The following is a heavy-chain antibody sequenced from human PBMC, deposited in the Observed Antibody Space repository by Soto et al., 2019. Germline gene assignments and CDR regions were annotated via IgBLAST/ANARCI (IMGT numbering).Heavy chain of an antibody. D-gene: IGHD5-18*01. CDR3: AREGYSYGSDFDY. Sequence: PSETLSLTCAVSGYSISSGYYWGRIRQPPGKGLEWIGSIYHSGSTYYNPSLKSRVTISVDTSKNQFSLKLSSVTAADTAVYYCAREGYSYGSDFDYWGQGTLVTVSS. CDR2: IYHSGST. J-gene: IGHJ4*02. V-gene: IGHV4-38-2*02. CDR1: GYSISSGYY.